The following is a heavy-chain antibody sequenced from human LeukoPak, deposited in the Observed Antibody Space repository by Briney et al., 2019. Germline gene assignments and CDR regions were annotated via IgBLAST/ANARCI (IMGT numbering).Heavy chain of an antibody. CDR2: IKQDGNEE. CDR3: ARDISV. D-gene: IGHD3-3*02. Sequence: PGGSLRLSCAASGFTFSSSWMTWVRQAPGKGLEWVANIKQDGNEENYVESVKGRFTISRDDAKNSLYLQMNSLRAEDTAVYYCARDISVWGQGTLVTVSS. CDR1: GFTFSSSW. J-gene: IGHJ4*01. V-gene: IGHV3-7*04.